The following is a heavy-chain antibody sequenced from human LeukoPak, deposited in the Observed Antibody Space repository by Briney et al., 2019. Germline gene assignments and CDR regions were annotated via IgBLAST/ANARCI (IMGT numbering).Heavy chain of an antibody. CDR3: ARESVVTAIHDAFDI. CDR2: ISSSGSTI. D-gene: IGHD2-21*02. Sequence: ETGGSLRLSCAASGFTFSSYEMNWVRQAPGKGLEWVSYISSSGSTIYYADSVKGRFTISRDNAKNSLYLQMNSLRAEDTAVYYCARESVVTAIHDAFDIWGQGTMVTVSP. V-gene: IGHV3-48*03. CDR1: GFTFSSYE. J-gene: IGHJ3*02.